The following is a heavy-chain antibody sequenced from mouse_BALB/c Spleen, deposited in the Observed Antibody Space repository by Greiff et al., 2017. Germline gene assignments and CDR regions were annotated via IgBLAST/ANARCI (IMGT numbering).Heavy chain of an antibody. CDR2: LSYSGST. CDR1: GYSITSDYA. Sequence: VQLQQSGPGLVKPSQSLSLTCTVTGYSITSDYAWNWIRQFPGNKLEWMGYLSYSGSTSYNPSLKSRISITRDTSKNQFFLQLNSVTTEDTATYYCARFYGPLYYYAMDYWGQGTSVTVSS. D-gene: IGHD1-1*02. V-gene: IGHV3-2*02. J-gene: IGHJ4*01. CDR3: ARFYGPLYYYAMDY.